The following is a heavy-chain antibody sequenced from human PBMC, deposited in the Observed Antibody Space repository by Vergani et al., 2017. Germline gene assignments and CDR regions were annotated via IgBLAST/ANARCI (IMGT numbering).Heavy chain of an antibody. CDR3: ARAYYDILTGYDY. D-gene: IGHD3-9*01. CDR2: IYYSGST. V-gene: IGHV4-59*01. J-gene: IGHJ4*02. CDR1: GGSISSYY. Sequence: QVQLQESCPGLVKPSETLSLTCTVSGGSISSYYWSWIRQPPGKGLEWIGYIYYSGSTNYNPSLKSRVTISVDTSKNQFSLKLSSVTAADTAVYYCARAYYDILTGYDYWGQGTLVTVSS.